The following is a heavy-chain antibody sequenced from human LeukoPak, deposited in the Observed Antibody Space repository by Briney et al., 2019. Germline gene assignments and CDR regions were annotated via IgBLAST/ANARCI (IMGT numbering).Heavy chain of an antibody. V-gene: IGHV3-64*02. Sequence: GGSLRLSCAVSGFTFSSYAMHWVRQAPGKGLEYVSVISSNGGLTYYADSLKGRFTISRDNSKNTLYLQMGSLRGEDTAVYYCAREALYDRPLDYWGQGTLVTVSS. D-gene: IGHD2/OR15-2a*01. CDR1: GFTFSSYA. CDR2: ISSNGGLT. CDR3: AREALYDRPLDY. J-gene: IGHJ4*02.